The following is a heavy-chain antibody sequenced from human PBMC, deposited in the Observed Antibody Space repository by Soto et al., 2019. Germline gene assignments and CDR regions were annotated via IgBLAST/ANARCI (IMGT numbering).Heavy chain of an antibody. J-gene: IGHJ4*02. CDR2: IGCAGTNK. CDR1: GFTFSSYG. CDR3: AKGKSGSWPYYFDY. Sequence: QVQLVESGGGVVQPGRSLRLSCAASGFTFSSYGMHWVRQAPGKGLEWVTVIGCAGTNKYYADTVKGRFTISRDNSKNTLYLQLNSLRAEDTALYYCAKGKSGSWPYYFDYWGQGTPVTVSS. D-gene: IGHD2-15*01. V-gene: IGHV3-33*06.